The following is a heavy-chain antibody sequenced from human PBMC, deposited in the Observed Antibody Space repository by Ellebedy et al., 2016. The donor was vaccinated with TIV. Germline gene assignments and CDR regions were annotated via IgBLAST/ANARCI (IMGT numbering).Heavy chain of an antibody. CDR1: GGSITSC. D-gene: IGHD3-3*01. CDR2: IYSSGNT. Sequence: SETLSLTCTISGGSITSCWSWIRQPAGKGLEWIGQIYSSGNTKNNPSLTSRVTMSIDPSKSQFSLKLSPVTAADTAVYYCARDARSGYYKGTNNGMDVWGQGTTVTVSS. V-gene: IGHV4-4*07. J-gene: IGHJ6*02. CDR3: ARDARSGYYKGTNNGMDV.